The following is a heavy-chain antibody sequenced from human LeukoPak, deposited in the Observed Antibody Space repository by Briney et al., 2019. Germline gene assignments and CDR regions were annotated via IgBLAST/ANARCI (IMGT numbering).Heavy chain of an antibody. Sequence: GGSLRLSCAASGFTVSSNYMGWVRQAPGKGLEWVSVIYSGGSTYYADSVKGRFTISRDNSKNTLYLQMNSLRAEDTAVYYCARAKFDLLFDYWGQGTLVTVSS. V-gene: IGHV3-53*01. D-gene: IGHD3-9*01. J-gene: IGHJ4*02. CDR1: GFTVSSNY. CDR2: IYSGGST. CDR3: ARAKFDLLFDY.